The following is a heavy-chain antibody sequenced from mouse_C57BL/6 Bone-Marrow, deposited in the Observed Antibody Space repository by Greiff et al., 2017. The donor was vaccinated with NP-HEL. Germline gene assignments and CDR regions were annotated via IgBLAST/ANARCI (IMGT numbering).Heavy chain of an antibody. Sequence: EVQLQQSGPELVKPGASVKISCKASGYSFTGYYMHWVKQSHGNILDWIGYIYPYNGVSSYNQKFKGKATLTVDKSSSTAYMELRSLTSEDSAVYYCARRGYYYGSSPYWYFDVWGTGTTVTVSS. J-gene: IGHJ1*03. CDR1: GYSFTGYY. CDR3: ARRGYYYGSSPYWYFDV. D-gene: IGHD1-1*01. CDR2: IYPYNGVS. V-gene: IGHV1-31*01.